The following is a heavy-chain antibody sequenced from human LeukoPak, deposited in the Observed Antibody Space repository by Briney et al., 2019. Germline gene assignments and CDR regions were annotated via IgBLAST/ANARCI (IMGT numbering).Heavy chain of an antibody. V-gene: IGHV4-59*06. CDR3: ARDHGDSVFDY. D-gene: IGHD2-21*02. CDR2: IYYSGST. CDR1: GDSISSYY. Sequence: SETLSLTCTVSGDSISSYYWSWIRQHPGKGLEWIGYIYYSGSTYYNPSLKSRVTISVDTSKNQFSLKLSSVTAADTAVYYCARDHGDSVFDYWGQGTLVTVSS. J-gene: IGHJ4*02.